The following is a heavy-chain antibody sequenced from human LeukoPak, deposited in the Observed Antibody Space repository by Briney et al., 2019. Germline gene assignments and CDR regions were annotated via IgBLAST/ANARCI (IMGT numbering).Heavy chain of an antibody. CDR1: GYTFTSYG. V-gene: IGHV1-2*02. CDR2: INPNSGGT. J-gene: IGHJ5*02. Sequence: GASVKVSCTASGYTFTSYGISWVRQAPGQGLEWMGWINPNSGGTNYAQKFQGRVTMTRDTSISTAYMELSRLRSDDTAVYYCARGNSPRVAAYKGYNWFDPWGQGTLVTVSS. CDR3: ARGNSPRVAAYKGYNWFDP. D-gene: IGHD6-19*01.